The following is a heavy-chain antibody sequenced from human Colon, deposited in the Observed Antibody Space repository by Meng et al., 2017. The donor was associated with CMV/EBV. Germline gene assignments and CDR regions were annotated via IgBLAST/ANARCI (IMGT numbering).Heavy chain of an antibody. CDR3: AKEFVLGTHLDH. Sequence: GESLKISCAASGFTFSSYGMHWVRQAPGKGLEWVAFIRYDGSNKYYADSVKGRFTISRDNSRSSLHLQMTSLRPEDSAVYFCAKEFVLGTHLDHWGQGTLVTVSS. D-gene: IGHD2-21*02. V-gene: IGHV3-30*02. J-gene: IGHJ4*02. CDR1: GFTFSSYG. CDR2: IRYDGSNK.